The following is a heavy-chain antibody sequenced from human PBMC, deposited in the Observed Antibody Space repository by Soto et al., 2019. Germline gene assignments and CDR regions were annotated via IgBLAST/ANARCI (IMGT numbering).Heavy chain of an antibody. Sequence: SETLSLTCTVSGGSISSNSYYWGWIRQPPGKGLEWIGSFCYGERTLYNPSLKSRVTISVDSSKNQFSLELNSVTAAETAVYYCARHSRIAAAGNGNFDYWGQGTLVTVSS. D-gene: IGHD6-25*01. CDR1: GGSISSNSYY. CDR3: ARHSRIAAAGNGNFDY. CDR2: FCYGERT. V-gene: IGHV4-39*01. J-gene: IGHJ4*02.